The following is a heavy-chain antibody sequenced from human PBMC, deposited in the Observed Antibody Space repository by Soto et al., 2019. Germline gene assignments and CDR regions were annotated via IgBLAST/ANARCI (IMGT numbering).Heavy chain of an antibody. D-gene: IGHD5-12*01. CDR3: ARSRVSTPRLEDPFDI. CDR2: IYPGDSDS. V-gene: IGHV5-51*01. CDR1: GYSFPTYW. J-gene: IGHJ3*02. Sequence: GESLKISCKGSGYSFPTYWLAWVRQTPGRGLEYMGIIYPGDSDSRYSPAFQGQVTFSADKSINTAYLQWTSLKASDTAIYYCARSRVSTPRLEDPFDIWGQGTMVTVS.